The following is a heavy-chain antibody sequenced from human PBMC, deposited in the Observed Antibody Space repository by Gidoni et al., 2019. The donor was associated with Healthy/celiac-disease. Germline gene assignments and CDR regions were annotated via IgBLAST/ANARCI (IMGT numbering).Heavy chain of an antibody. CDR3: AKDLIAAAGGFWGY. CDR1: GFTFSSYA. CDR2: ISGSGGST. Sequence: ELQLLESGGGLVQPGGLLSLSCAASGFTFSSYAMGWVRQAPGKGLEWVSAISGSGGSTYYADSVKGRFTISRDNSKNTLYLQMNSLRAEDTAVYYCAKDLIAAAGGFWGYWGQGTLGTVSS. J-gene: IGHJ4*02. D-gene: IGHD6-13*01. V-gene: IGHV3-23*01.